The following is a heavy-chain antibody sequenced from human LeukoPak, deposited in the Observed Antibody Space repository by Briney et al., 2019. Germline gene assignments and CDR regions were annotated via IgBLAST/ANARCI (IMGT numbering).Heavy chain of an antibody. CDR1: GGSISSSSYY. J-gene: IGHJ4*02. CDR2: IYYSGST. Sequence: PSETLSLTCTVSGGSISSSSYYWGWIRQPPGKGLEWIGSIYYSGSTYYNPSLKSRVTISVDTSKIQFSLKLSSVTAADTAVYYCARLMYDILTGYFYYFDYWGQGTLVTVSS. V-gene: IGHV4-39*01. D-gene: IGHD3-9*01. CDR3: ARLMYDILTGYFYYFDY.